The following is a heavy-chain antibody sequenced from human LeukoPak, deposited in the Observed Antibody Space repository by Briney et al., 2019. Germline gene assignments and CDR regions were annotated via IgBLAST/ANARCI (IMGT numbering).Heavy chain of an antibody. CDR1: GYSFTSYW. J-gene: IGHJ3*02. D-gene: IGHD3-22*01. CDR2: IYPGDSDT. V-gene: IGHV5-51*01. CDR3: ARPYYYDSSGYYYGAPRAAFDI. Sequence: GESLKISCKGSGYSFTSYWIGWVRQMPGKGLEWMGIIYPGDSDTRYSPSFQGQVTISADKSISTAYLQWSSLKASDTAMYYCARPYYYDSSGYYYGAPRAAFDIWGQGTMVTVSS.